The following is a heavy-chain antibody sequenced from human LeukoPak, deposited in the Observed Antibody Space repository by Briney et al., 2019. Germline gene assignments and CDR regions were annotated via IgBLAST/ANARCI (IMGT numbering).Heavy chain of an antibody. CDR3: ARDRDGTGNYPLDY. D-gene: IGHD3-10*01. CDR2: MSGSGGSP. V-gene: IGHV3-23*01. J-gene: IGHJ4*02. CDR1: GFTFSKYA. Sequence: PGGSLRLSCAASGFTFSKYAMRWVRLAAGEGLESVSGMSGSGGSPYYADSVKGRFTISRDNSKNTLYLQMNSLRADDTAVYYCARDRDGTGNYPLDYWGQGTLVIVSS.